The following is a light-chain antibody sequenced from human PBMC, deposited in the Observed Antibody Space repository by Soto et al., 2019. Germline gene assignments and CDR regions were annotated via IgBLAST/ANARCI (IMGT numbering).Light chain of an antibody. J-gene: IGKJ5*01. CDR1: QSVSSSY. Sequence: EIVLTQSRGTLSLSPGERATLSCRASQSVSSSYLAWYQQKPGQAPRLLIYGASSRATGIPDRFSGSGSGTDFTLTISRLEPEDFAVYYCQQYGRSLTFGQGTRLEIK. V-gene: IGKV3-20*01. CDR2: GAS. CDR3: QQYGRSLT.